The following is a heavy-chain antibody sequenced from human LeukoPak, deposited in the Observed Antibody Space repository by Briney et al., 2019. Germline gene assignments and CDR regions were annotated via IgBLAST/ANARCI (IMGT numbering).Heavy chain of an antibody. V-gene: IGHV4-39*01. J-gene: IGHJ6*03. CDR2: IYYSGST. Sequence: SETLSLTCTVSGGSISSSSYYWGWIRQPPGKGLEWIGTIYYSGSTYYNPSLKSRVTISVDTSKNQLSLKLSSVTAADTAVYYCASCSSTSCYADYYYYMDVWGKGTTVTISS. CDR3: ASCSSTSCYADYYYYMDV. CDR1: GGSISSSSYY. D-gene: IGHD2-2*01.